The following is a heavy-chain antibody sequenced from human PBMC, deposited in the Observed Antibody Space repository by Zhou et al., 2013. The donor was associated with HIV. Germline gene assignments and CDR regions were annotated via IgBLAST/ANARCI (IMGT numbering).Heavy chain of an antibody. V-gene: IGHV1-8*02. CDR1: GFTFTGFG. J-gene: IGHJ3*02. CDR3: ARHRRYGDNSYAFDI. CDR2: MNPRSGNT. D-gene: IGHD2-21*01. Sequence: QVQLVQSGAEVKKPGASVKVSCKASGFTFTGFGINWVRQATGQGLEWMGWMNPRSGNTGYAQKFQGRVTMTRNTSINTAYMDLSSLRSEDTGVYYCARHRRYGDNSYAFDIWGQGDNGHRLF.